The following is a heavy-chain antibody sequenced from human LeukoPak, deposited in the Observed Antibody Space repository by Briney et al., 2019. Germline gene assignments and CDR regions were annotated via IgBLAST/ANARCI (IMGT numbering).Heavy chain of an antibody. V-gene: IGHV5-51*01. CDR2: IYPSDCNN. Sequence: GEAQKISNKGSYYSITNYWIGLLRQIAGEGLELGGIIYPSDCNNRSSPSFQGQVTISAGKSISTAYLQWSSLKASDTAMYFCGGYNYGSGSFDYWGQGNLVTVSS. D-gene: IGHD3-10*01. J-gene: IGHJ4*02. CDR3: GGYNYGSGSFDY. CDR1: YYSITNYW.